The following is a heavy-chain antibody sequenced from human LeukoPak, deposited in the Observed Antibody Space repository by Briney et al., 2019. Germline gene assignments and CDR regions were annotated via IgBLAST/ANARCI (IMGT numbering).Heavy chain of an antibody. V-gene: IGHV4-39*07. CDR2: IYYSGRP. D-gene: IGHD3-10*01. Sequence: SETLSLTCTVSGDSIRSSSYSWGWIRQPPGKGLEWIGNIYYSGRPYYNPSLKSRVTISVDTSKNQFSLKLSSVTAADTALYYCARGLWFGDENPPYFDYWGQGTLVTVSS. CDR3: ARGLWFGDENPPYFDY. CDR1: GDSIRSSSYS. J-gene: IGHJ4*02.